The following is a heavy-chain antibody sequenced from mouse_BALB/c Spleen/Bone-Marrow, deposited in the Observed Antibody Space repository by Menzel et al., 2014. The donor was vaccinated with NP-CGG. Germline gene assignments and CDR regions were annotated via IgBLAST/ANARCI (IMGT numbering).Heavy chain of an antibody. V-gene: IGHV5-6-5*01. D-gene: IGHD1-2*01. J-gene: IGHJ2*01. CDR3: ARARGVTTATPYYFDY. Sequence: EVKLVESGGGLVKPGGSQKLSCAASGFSFSSYAVSWVRQTPEKRLEWVASISGGGNSYHSDNMKGRFTISRDNARNILYLQMSSLRSEDTAMYYCARARGVTTATPYYFDYWGQGTALTVSS. CDR2: ISGGGNS. CDR1: GFSFSSYA.